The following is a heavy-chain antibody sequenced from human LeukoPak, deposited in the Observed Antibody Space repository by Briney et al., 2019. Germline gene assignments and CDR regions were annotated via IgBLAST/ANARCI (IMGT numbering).Heavy chain of an antibody. J-gene: IGHJ4*02. V-gene: IGHV1-46*01. CDR1: GYTFTSYY. Sequence: ASVKVSCKASGYTFTSYYMHWVRQAPGQGLEWMGIINPSGGSTSYAQKFQGRVTMTRDMSTSTVYMELSSLRSEDTAVYYCARVGPPENYFDYWGQGTLVTVST. CDR2: INPSGGST. CDR3: ARVGPPENYFDY. D-gene: IGHD3-10*01.